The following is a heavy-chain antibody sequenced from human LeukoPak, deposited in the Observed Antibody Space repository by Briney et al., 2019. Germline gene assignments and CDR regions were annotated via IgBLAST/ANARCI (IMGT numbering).Heavy chain of an antibody. J-gene: IGHJ5*02. CDR2: IYYSGST. V-gene: IGHV4-39*07. CDR1: GGSISSYY. D-gene: IGHD2-2*01. CDR3: ARAIVVVPAAVPGNWFDP. Sequence: SETLSLTCTVSGGSISSYYWGWIRQPPGKGLEWIGSIYYSGSTYYNPSLKSRVTISVDTSKNQFSLKLSSVTAADTAVYYCARAIVVVPAAVPGNWFDPWGQGTLVTVSS.